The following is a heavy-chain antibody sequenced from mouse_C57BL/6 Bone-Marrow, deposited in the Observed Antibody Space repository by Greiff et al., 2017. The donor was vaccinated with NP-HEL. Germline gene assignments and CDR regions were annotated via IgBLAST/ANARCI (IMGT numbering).Heavy chain of an antibody. CDR2: IDPSDSAT. V-gene: IGHV1-52*01. Sequence: QVQLQQPGAELVRPGSSVKLSCKASGYTFTSYWMHWVKQRPIQGLEWIGNIDPSDSATHYNQNFKDKATLNVDKSSSTAYLHLSCLTSEDSAVYCCAREGFANWGPGTLVTVSA. J-gene: IGHJ3*01. CDR3: AREGFAN. CDR1: GYTFTSYW.